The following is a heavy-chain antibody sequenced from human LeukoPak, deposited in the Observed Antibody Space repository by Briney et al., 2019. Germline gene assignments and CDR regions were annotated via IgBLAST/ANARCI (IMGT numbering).Heavy chain of an antibody. CDR3: AKDMAVGTTPRVYAFDV. Sequence: GRSLRLSCAASGFTFRDYATHWVRQLQAKGLVQVGGSSWNNGTIAYGDSVKGRATISRDNARNSQYLEVNSLRVEDTALYYCAKDMAVGTTPRVYAFDVWGQGSLVTVSS. D-gene: IGHD1/OR15-1a*01. V-gene: IGHV3-9*01. CDR1: GFTFRDYA. CDR2: SSWNNGTI. J-gene: IGHJ3*01.